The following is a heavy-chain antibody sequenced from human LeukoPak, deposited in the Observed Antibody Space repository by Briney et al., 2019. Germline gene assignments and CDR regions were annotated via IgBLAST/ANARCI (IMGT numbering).Heavy chain of an antibody. V-gene: IGHV4-38-2*02. CDR2: IYYSGST. J-gene: IGHJ4*02. CDR1: GYSISSGYY. D-gene: IGHD6-13*01. CDR3: ARRSSTWSFDY. Sequence: SETLSLTCTVSGYSISSGYYWGWIRQPPGKGLEWIGSIYYSGSTYYNPSLKSRVTISVDTSKNQFSLKLSSVTAADTAVYYCARRSSTWSFDYWGQGTLVTASS.